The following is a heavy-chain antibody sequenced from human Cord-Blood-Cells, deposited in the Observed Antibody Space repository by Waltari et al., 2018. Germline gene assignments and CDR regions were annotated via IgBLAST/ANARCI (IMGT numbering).Heavy chain of an antibody. CDR3: ARGGVRFLEWLLRGWFDP. CDR2: INPNSGGT. D-gene: IGHD3-3*01. Sequence: VQLVQSGAEVKKLGASVKVSCKASGNTFTGYYITWVRQAPGQGLEWMGWINPNSGGTNYAQKLQGRVTMTRDTSISTAYMELSRLRSDDTAVYYCARGGVRFLEWLLRGWFDPWGQGTLVTVSS. CDR1: GNTFTGYY. J-gene: IGHJ5*02. V-gene: IGHV1-2*02.